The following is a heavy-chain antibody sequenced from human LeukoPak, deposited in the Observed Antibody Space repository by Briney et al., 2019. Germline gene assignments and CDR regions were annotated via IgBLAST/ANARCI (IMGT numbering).Heavy chain of an antibody. J-gene: IGHJ4*02. V-gene: IGHV3-23*01. CDR2: LSGSGITT. Sequence: PGGSLRLSCAASGFTFSNSAMSWVRQAPGKGLEWVSTLSGSGITTYYADSVKGRFTISRDNSKNTLYLQMNSLRAEDTAVYYCAKDWDSGDILTGYSPYYFDYWGQGTLVTVSS. CDR1: GFTFSNSA. D-gene: IGHD3-9*01. CDR3: AKDWDSGDILTGYSPYYFDY.